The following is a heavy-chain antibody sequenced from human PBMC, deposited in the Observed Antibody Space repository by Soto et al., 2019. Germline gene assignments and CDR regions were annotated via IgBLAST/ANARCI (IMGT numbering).Heavy chain of an antibody. Sequence: QVQLVQSWAEVKKPGASVKVSCKASGDTFTTYYMHWVRQAPGQGLEWMGIISPDGGRTSYAKKFQDRVIMTRDTSTTTVYMELSSLRSEDTAGYYCATRDNGHYRGQGTLVNVYS. D-gene: IGHD1-20*01. V-gene: IGHV1-46*01. CDR2: ISPDGGRT. CDR1: GDTFTTYY. J-gene: IGHJ4*02. CDR3: ATRDNGHY.